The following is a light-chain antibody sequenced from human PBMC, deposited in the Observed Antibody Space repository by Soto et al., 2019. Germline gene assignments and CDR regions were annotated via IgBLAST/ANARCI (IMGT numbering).Light chain of an antibody. J-gene: IGLJ2*01. CDR3: CSYAGSSTVV. CDR2: EGR. CDR1: SSDVGSYNL. Sequence: QSALTQPASVSGSPGQSITISCTGTSSDVGSYNLVSWYQQHPGKAPKLMIYEGRKRPSGVSNRFSGSKSGNTASLTISGLQAEEEADYYCCSYAGSSTVVFGGGTKLTVL. V-gene: IGLV2-23*01.